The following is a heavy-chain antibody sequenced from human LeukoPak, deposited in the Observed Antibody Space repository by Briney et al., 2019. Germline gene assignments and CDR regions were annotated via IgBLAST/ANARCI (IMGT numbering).Heavy chain of an antibody. Sequence: SETLSLTCTVSGDSITRTNYYWGWIRQPPGKGLEWIGNIYYSGSTYHNPSLKSRVTISVDTSKNQFSLKLSSVTAADTAVYYCARLPRGTVGPTVPNWGQGALVTVSS. V-gene: IGHV4-39*01. CDR1: GDSITRTNYY. D-gene: IGHD1-26*01. J-gene: IGHJ4*02. CDR3: ARLPRGTVGPTVPN. CDR2: IYYSGST.